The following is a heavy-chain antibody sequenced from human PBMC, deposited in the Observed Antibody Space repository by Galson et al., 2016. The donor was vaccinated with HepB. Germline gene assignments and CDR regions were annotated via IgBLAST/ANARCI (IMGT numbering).Heavy chain of an antibody. CDR1: GFTFSDAW. Sequence: SLRLSCAASGFTFSDAWMNWVRQVPGEGLEWVGRIKSKVDGGTTDYAAPVKGRFTISRDDSKNTLCLQMNSLKTEDTAVYYCTTNFLFDSWTPYHSFGLDVWGQGTTVIVSS. D-gene: IGHD3-3*01. CDR3: TTNFLFDSWTPYHSFGLDV. V-gene: IGHV3-15*07. CDR2: IKSKVDGGTT. J-gene: IGHJ6*02.